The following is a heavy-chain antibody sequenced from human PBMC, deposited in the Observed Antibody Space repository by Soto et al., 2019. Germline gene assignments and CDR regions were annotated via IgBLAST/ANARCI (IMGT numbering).Heavy chain of an antibody. J-gene: IGHJ4*02. Sequence: GGSLRLSCAASGFTFSSYSMNWVRQAPGKGLEWVSSISSSSSYIYYADSVKGRFTISRDNAKNSLYLQMNSLRAKDTSVYYCAKEGGLSGSYYISSSYYFDYWGQGTLVTVS. V-gene: IGHV3-21*01. CDR1: GFTFSSYS. CDR2: ISSSSSYI. D-gene: IGHD1-26*01. CDR3: AKEGGLSGSYYISSSYYFDY.